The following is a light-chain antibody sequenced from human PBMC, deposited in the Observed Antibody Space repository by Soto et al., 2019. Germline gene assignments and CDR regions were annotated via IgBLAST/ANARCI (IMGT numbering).Light chain of an antibody. Sequence: QSALTQPASVSGSPGQSITISCTGTSSDVGSYNLVSWYQQHPGKAPKLMIYEGSKRPSGVSNRFSGSKSGNTASLTISGLQAEDEADYYCCSYAGSSTLYGFGTGTKRTVL. CDR2: EGS. CDR3: CSYAGSSTLYG. J-gene: IGLJ1*01. CDR1: SSDVGSYNL. V-gene: IGLV2-23*01.